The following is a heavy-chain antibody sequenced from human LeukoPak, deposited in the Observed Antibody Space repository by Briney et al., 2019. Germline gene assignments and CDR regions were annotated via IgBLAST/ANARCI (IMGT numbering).Heavy chain of an antibody. Sequence: PGRSLRLSCTASGFTFSNYGMHWVRQAPGKGLEWVAVISYDGSNKYYADSVKGRFTISRDNSKSTLYLQMSSLRVEDTAVYYCARSPYFYGSNGYWLDWGQGTLVTVSS. CDR3: ARSPYFYGSNGYWLD. CDR1: GFTFSNYG. V-gene: IGHV3-30*03. D-gene: IGHD3-22*01. J-gene: IGHJ4*02. CDR2: ISYDGSNK.